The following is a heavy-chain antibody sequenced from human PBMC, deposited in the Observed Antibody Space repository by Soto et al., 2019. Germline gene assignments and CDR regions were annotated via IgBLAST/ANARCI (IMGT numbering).Heavy chain of an antibody. V-gene: IGHV4-31*03. Sequence: QVQLQESGPGLVKPSQTLSLTCTVSGGSISSGGYYWSWIRQHPGKGLEWIGYIYYSGSTYYNPSLKSRVTISVDTSKNQFSLKLSSVPAADTAVYYCARNSVVVVTAIDYWGQGTLVTVSS. CDR1: GGSISSGGYY. J-gene: IGHJ4*02. D-gene: IGHD2-21*02. CDR3: ARNSVVVVTAIDY. CDR2: IYYSGST.